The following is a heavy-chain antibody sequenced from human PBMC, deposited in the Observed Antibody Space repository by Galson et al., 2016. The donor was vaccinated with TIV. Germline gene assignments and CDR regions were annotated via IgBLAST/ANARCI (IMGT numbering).Heavy chain of an antibody. D-gene: IGHD5-24*01. CDR1: GDSVSSNSAA. CDR2: TYYRSEWNS. Sequence: CAISGDSVSSNSAAWNWIRQSPSRGLEWLGRTYYRSEWNSDYAVSVRSRIVIKADRSKNQFFLQLNSVTPEDTAVYFCARGRSGYNSTYYYYGMDVWGQGTTVCVCS. V-gene: IGHV6-1*01. CDR3: ARGRSGYNSTYYYYGMDV. J-gene: IGHJ6*02.